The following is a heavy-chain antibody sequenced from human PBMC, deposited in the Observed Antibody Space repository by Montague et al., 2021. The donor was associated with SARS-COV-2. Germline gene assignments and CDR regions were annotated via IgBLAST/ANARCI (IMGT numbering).Heavy chain of an antibody. J-gene: IGHJ4*02. V-gene: IGHV4-31*03. CDR2: IYYSGSS. D-gene: IGHD1-26*01. CDR3: ASQSGSYYNYFDL. CDR1: GGSISSAYYY. Sequence: TLSLTCSVSGGSISSAYYYWSWIRQHPRKGLEFIGYIYYSGSSFYNPSLKSRLTISVATSKNRFSLRLSSVTAADTAIYFCASQSGSYYNYFDLWGQGTLVTVSS.